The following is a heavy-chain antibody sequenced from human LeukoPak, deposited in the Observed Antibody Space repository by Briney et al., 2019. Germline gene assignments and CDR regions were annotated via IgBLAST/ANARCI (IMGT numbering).Heavy chain of an antibody. J-gene: IGHJ4*02. CDR2: MNPNSGNT. V-gene: IGHV1-8*01. CDR3: ARGARGYSYGYKVPDFDY. CDR1: GYTFTSYD. D-gene: IGHD5-18*01. Sequence: ASVKVSCKAPGYTFTSYDINWVRQATGQGLEWMGWMNPNSGNTGYAQKFQGRVTMTRNTSISTAYMELSSLRSEDTAVYYCARGARGYSYGYKVPDFDYWGQGTLVTVSS.